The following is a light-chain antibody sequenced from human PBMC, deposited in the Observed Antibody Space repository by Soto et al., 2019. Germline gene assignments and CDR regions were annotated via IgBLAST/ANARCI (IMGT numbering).Light chain of an antibody. J-gene: IGKJ1*01. CDR1: QSVNSNF. Sequence: IVLTQSPGTKSVSPGDRGTLYCRASQSVNSNFLAWYQQKPGQAPRLLIYGASSRATGIPDTFSGSGSGTDFTLTISRLEPGDFAVYYCQQYGTSPWTFGQGTKVDIK. CDR3: QQYGTSPWT. CDR2: GAS. V-gene: IGKV3-20*01.